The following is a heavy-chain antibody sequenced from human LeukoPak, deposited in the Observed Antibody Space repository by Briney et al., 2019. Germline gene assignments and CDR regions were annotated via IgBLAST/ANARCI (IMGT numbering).Heavy chain of an antibody. CDR2: IIPILGIA. J-gene: IGHJ4*02. CDR1: GGTFSSYA. V-gene: IGHV1-69*04. D-gene: IGHD2-21*01. Sequence: SVKVSCKASGGTFSSYAISWVRQAPGQGLEWMGRIIPILGIANYAQKFQGRVTITADKSTSTAYMELSGLRSEDTAVYYCARDISSDYWGQGTLVTVSS. CDR3: ARDISSDY.